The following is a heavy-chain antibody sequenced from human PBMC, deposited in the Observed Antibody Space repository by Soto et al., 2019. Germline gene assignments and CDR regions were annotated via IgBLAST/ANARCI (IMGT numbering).Heavy chain of an antibody. CDR3: ARDWGGDAGLYWYFDL. CDR1: GFTVSSNS. J-gene: IGHJ2*01. CDR2: IYSGGDT. D-gene: IGHD3-10*01. V-gene: IGHV3-53*01. Sequence: VQLVESGGALIQPWGSLRLSCAASGFTVSSNSLSWVRQAPGNGLEGVSVIYSGGDTSYADSVKGRFTISTDNSKNTVFLHMNSLRAEDTAVYYCARDWGGDAGLYWYFDLRGRGTLVTVSS.